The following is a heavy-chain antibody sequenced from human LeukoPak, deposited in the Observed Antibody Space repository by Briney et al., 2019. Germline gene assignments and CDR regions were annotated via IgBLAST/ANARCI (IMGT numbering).Heavy chain of an antibody. V-gene: IGHV4-61*02. D-gene: IGHD6-13*01. J-gene: IGHJ4*02. CDR3: ASSSVYSSSWYSFDY. Sequence: PSQTLSLTCTVSGGSISSGSYYWSWIRQPAGKGLEWIGRIYTSGSTNYNPSLKSRVTISVDTSKNQFSLKLSSVTAADTAVYYCASSSVYSSSWYSFDYWGQGTLVTVSS. CDR2: IYTSGST. CDR1: GGSISSGSYY.